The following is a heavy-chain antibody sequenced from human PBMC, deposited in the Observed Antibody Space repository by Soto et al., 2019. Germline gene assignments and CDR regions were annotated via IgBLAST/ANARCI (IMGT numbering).Heavy chain of an antibody. CDR1: GFTFSSYG. V-gene: IGHV3-30*18. CDR3: AKDLWRIQLCHNFDY. CDR2: ISYDGSNK. J-gene: IGHJ4*02. D-gene: IGHD5-18*01. Sequence: PGGSLRLSCAASGFTFSSYGMHWVRQAPGKGLEWVAVISYDGSNKYYADSVKGRFTISRDNSKNTLYLQMNSLRAEDTAVYYCAKDLWRIQLCHNFDYWGQGTLVTVSS.